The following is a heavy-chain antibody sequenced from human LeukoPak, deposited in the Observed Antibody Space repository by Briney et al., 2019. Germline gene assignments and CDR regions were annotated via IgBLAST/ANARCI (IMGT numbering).Heavy chain of an antibody. Sequence: GGSLRLSCAASGSSFNDVWMSWVRQAPGKGLEWVGRIKRKTDGGTTDYAATVKARFTISRDDSKTSLYLQMNNLKTEDTAVYYWTTDTRRVVVPKWGQGTLVTVSS. CDR3: TTDTRRVVVPK. V-gene: IGHV3-15*01. J-gene: IGHJ4*02. D-gene: IGHD2-15*01. CDR1: GSSFNDVW. CDR2: IKRKTDGGTT.